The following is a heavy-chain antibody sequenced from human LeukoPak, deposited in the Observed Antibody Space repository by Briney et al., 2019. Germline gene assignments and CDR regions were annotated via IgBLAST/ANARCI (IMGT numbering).Heavy chain of an antibody. CDR3: ARVSEMATNPFDY. CDR1: GVSISNDNW. CDR2: GYHSGST. J-gene: IGHJ4*02. Sequence: SETLSLTCAVSGVSISNDNWWSWVRQPPGKGLEWIGEGYHSGSTNYNPSLKSRLTISVDKSRNQFSLKLSSVTAADTAIYYCARVSEMATNPFDYWGQGTLVTVSS. V-gene: IGHV4-4*02. D-gene: IGHD5-24*01.